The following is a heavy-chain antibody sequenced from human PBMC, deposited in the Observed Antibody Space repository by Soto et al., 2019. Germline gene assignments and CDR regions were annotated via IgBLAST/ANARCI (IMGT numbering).Heavy chain of an antibody. CDR3: ARDTSQIAVAGTSSYFDY. V-gene: IGHV6-1*01. CDR1: GDSVSSNSAA. Sequence: SQTLSLICAISGDSVSSNSAAWNWIRQSPSRGLEWLGRTYYRSKWYNDYAVSVKSRITINPDTSKNQFSLQLNSVTPEDTAVYYCARDTSQIAVAGTSSYFDYWGQGILVTVSS. D-gene: IGHD6-19*01. CDR2: TYYRSKWYN. J-gene: IGHJ4*02.